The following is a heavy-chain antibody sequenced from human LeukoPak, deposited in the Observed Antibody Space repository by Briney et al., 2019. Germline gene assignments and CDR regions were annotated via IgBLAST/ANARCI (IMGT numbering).Heavy chain of an antibody. CDR1: GFTFSSYS. J-gene: IGHJ6*03. D-gene: IGHD6-19*01. CDR3: ARAPPDNSSGWYSLYYYYYYMDV. CDR2: ISSSSSTI. Sequence: GGSLRLSCAASGFTFSSYSMNWVRQAPGKGLEWVSYISSSSSTIYYADSVKGRFTISRDNAKNSLYLQMNSLRDEDTAVYYCARAPPDNSSGWYSLYYYYYYMDVWGKGTTVTVSS. V-gene: IGHV3-48*02.